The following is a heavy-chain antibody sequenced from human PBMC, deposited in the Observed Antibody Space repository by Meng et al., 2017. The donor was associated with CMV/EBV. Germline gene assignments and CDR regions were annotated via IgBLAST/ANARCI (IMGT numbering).Heavy chain of an antibody. Sequence: SETLSLTCTVSGYSISSGYYWGWIRQPPGKGLEWIGSIYHSGSTYYNPSLKSRATISVDTSKNQFSLKLSSVTAADTAVYYCARVGAGYDSAFDPWGQGTLVTVSS. CDR2: IYHSGST. J-gene: IGHJ5*02. D-gene: IGHD3-16*01. V-gene: IGHV4-38-2*02. CDR3: ARVGAGYDSAFDP. CDR1: GYSISSGYY.